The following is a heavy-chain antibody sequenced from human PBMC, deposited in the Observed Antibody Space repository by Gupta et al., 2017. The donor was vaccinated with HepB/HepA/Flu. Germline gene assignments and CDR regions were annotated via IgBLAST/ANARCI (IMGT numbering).Heavy chain of an antibody. D-gene: IGHD6-6*01. J-gene: IGHJ4*02. CDR1: GFSLSTSGVG. CDR3: AHSPPAYSSSLLYDFDY. CDR2: IYWDDDK. V-gene: IGHV2-5*02. Sequence: QLTLKESGPTLVKPTQTLTLTCTFSGFSLSTSGVGVGWIRQPPGKALEGLALIYWDDDKRYSPSMKSRLTINKETSKNQVVLTMTNMDPVDTATDYCAHSPPAYSSSLLYDFDYWGQGTLVTGSS.